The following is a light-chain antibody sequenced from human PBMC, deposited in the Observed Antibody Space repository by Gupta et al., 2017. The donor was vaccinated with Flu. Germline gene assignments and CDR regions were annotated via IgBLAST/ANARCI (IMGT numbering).Light chain of an antibody. Sequence: RSNIGSNYVYWYQQLPGTAPKLLIYRNNQRPSGVPDRFSGSKSGTSASLAISGLRSEDEADYYCAAWDDSLSGHWVFGGGTKLTVL. CDR2: RNN. CDR3: AAWDDSLSGHWV. V-gene: IGLV1-47*01. J-gene: IGLJ3*02. CDR1: RSNIGSNY.